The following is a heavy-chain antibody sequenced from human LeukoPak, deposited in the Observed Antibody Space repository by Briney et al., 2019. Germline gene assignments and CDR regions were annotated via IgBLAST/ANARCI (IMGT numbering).Heavy chain of an antibody. CDR2: ISGSGGST. V-gene: IGHV3-23*01. Sequence: PGGTLRLSCAASGFTFSSYGMSWVRQAPGKGLEWVSAISGSGGSTYYADSVKGRFAISRDNSKNTLYLQMNSLRAEDTAVYYCAKYDILTGGRPYYMDVWGKGTTVTISS. CDR3: AKYDILTGGRPYYMDV. D-gene: IGHD3-9*01. CDR1: GFTFSSYG. J-gene: IGHJ6*03.